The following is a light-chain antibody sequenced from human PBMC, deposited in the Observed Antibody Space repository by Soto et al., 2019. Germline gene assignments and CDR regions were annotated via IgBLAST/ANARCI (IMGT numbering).Light chain of an antibody. V-gene: IGKV1-5*01. CDR1: QSISSW. CDR2: DVS. CDR3: QHYNSYSEA. Sequence: DIQTTQSPSTLSASVGDRVTITCRASQSISSWLAWYQQKPGKAPKLLIYDVSSLESGVPSRFSGSGSGTEFTLAISSLQPDDFATYYCQHYNSYSEAFGQGTKVDIK. J-gene: IGKJ1*01.